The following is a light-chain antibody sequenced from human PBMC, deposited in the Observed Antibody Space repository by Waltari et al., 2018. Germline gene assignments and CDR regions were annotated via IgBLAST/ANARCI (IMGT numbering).Light chain of an antibody. V-gene: IGLV3-1*01. Sequence: SYELTQPPSMSVSPGQTATITCSGERVGDKYACWYQQRPGQAPILLIYEDDRRPSGTPDRFSASNAGNTATLTSYGTQAVDEGDYYCQAGVGNTVVFGGGTKLTVL. J-gene: IGLJ2*01. CDR3: QAGVGNTVV. CDR2: EDD. CDR1: RVGDKY.